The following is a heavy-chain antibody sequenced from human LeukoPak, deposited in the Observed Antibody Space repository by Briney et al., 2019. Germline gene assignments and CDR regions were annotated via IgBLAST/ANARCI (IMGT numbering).Heavy chain of an antibody. D-gene: IGHD6-25*01. CDR2: INTDGSST. CDR3: ARDQVGIAAEDYYYYMDV. J-gene: IGHJ6*03. Sequence: GGSLRLSCAASGFIFSDYWMHWVRQGPGKGLVWVSRINTDGSSTSYADSVKGRFTISRDNAKNTLYLQMNSLRAEDTAVYYCARDQVGIAAEDYYYYMDVWGKGTTVTVSS. V-gene: IGHV3-74*01. CDR1: GFIFSDYW.